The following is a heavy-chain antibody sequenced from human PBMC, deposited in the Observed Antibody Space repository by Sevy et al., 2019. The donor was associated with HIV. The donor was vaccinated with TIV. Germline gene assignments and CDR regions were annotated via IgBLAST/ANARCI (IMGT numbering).Heavy chain of an antibody. D-gene: IGHD4-17*01. CDR1: GFTFSNAW. CDR2: IKSKTDGGKT. CDR3: TTDPAVTTPDAFDI. J-gene: IGHJ3*02. V-gene: IGHV3-15*07. Sequence: GGSLRLSCAASGFTFSNAWMNWVRQAPGKGLEWVGRIKSKTDGGKTDYAAPVKARFTNPRDDSKNTLYLQMNGLKTEDTAVYYCTTDPAVTTPDAFDIWGQGTMVTVSS.